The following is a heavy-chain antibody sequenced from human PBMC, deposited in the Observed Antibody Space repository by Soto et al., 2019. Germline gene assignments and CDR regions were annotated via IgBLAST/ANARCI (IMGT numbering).Heavy chain of an antibody. CDR1: CGSVSSGSYY. Sequence: SETLSLTCTVSCGSVSSGSYYWSWIRQPPGKGLEWIGYIYYSGSTNYNPSLKSRVTISVDTSKNQFSLKLSSVTAADTAVYYCARALDWFDPWGQGTLVTVSS. J-gene: IGHJ5*02. CDR3: ARALDWFDP. V-gene: IGHV4-61*01. CDR2: IYYSGST.